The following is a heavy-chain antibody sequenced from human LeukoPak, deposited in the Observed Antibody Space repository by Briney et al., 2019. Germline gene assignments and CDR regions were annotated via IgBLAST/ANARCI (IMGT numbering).Heavy chain of an antibody. Sequence: ASVKVSCMASGYTFTGYDINWMRQATGQGLEWMGWMNPNSGNTVYARKFQGRVTMTRDTSISTAYMELSSLRSEDTAVYYCAKTRDGYTKSPFDYWGQGTLVTVSS. CDR3: AKTRDGYTKSPFDY. CDR1: GYTFTGYD. CDR2: MNPNSGNT. V-gene: IGHV1-8*01. D-gene: IGHD5-24*01. J-gene: IGHJ4*02.